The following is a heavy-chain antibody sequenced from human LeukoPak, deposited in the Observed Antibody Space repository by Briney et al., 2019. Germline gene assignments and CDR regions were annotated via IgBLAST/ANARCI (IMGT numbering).Heavy chain of an antibody. CDR2: ISSSSSTI. J-gene: IGHJ4*02. CDR1: GFTFSSYS. V-gene: IGHV3-48*01. CDR3: ARDISGSYPPFDY. Sequence: GGSLRLSCAASGFTFSSYSMNWVRQAPGKGLEWVSYISSSSSTIYNADSVKGRFTISRDNAKNSLNLQMNSLRAEDTAVYYCARDISGSYPPFDYWGQGTLVTVSS. D-gene: IGHD1-26*01.